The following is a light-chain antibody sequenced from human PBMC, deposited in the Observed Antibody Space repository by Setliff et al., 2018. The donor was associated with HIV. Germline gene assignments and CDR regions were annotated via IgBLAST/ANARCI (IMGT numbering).Light chain of an antibody. Sequence: QSVLTQPASVSGSPGQSITISCNGTSSDIGKYNLVSWYQQHPGKAPKLIIFEIFQRPSGISNRFSGSKSGDTASLTISGLQAEDEADYFCCSYAGDVNLVLFGGGTKGTVL. J-gene: IGLJ2*01. CDR1: SSDIGKYNL. CDR3: CSYAGDVNLVL. CDR2: EIF. V-gene: IGLV2-23*02.